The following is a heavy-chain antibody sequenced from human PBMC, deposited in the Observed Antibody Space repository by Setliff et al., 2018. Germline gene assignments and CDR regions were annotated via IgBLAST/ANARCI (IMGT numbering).Heavy chain of an antibody. CDR1: GDSISSTYYY. J-gene: IGHJ4*02. Sequence: SETLSLTCTVSGDSISSTYYYWGWIRQPPGKGLEWIGSISFGGNTYYNPSLKSRVTISLDTSKNQFSLTLNSVTAADTAVYSCARDPGHRSGTWSLDYWGQGTLVTVSS. CDR2: ISFGGNT. CDR3: ARDPGHRSGTWSLDY. V-gene: IGHV4-39*07.